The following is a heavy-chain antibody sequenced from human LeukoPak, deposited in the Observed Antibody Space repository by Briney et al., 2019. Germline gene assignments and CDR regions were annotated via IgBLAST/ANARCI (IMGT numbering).Heavy chain of an antibody. J-gene: IGHJ4*02. CDR2: ISSSGSTI. V-gene: IGHV3-48*03. Sequence: GGSLRLSCAASGFTFSSYEMNWVRQAPGKGLERVSYISSSGSTIYYADSVKGRFTISRDNAKNSLYLQMNSLRAEDTAVYYCASYDILTGYYFDYWGQGTLVTVSS. CDR3: ASYDILTGYYFDY. D-gene: IGHD3-9*01. CDR1: GFTFSSYE.